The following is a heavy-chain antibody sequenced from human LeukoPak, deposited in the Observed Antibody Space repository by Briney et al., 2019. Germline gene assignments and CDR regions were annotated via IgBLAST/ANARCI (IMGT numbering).Heavy chain of an antibody. CDR2: ISAYNGNT. V-gene: IGHV1-18*01. CDR3: ARDQGPGYFDWLGGDY. D-gene: IGHD3-9*01. J-gene: IGHJ4*02. CDR1: GYTFTSYG. Sequence: GASVKVSCKASGYTFTSYGISWVRQAPGQGLEWMGWISAYNGNTNYAQKLQGRVTMTTDTSTSTAYMELRGLRSDDTAVYYCARDQGPGYFDWLGGDYWGQGTLVTVSS.